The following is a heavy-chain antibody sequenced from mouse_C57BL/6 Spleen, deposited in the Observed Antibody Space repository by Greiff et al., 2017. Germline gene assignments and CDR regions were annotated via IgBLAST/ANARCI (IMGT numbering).Heavy chain of an antibody. V-gene: IGHV14-2*01. CDR2: IDPEDGDT. CDR3: ARGYYGNYGVPQ. D-gene: IGHD2-1*01. J-gene: IGHJ2*01. CDR1: GFNIKDYY. Sequence: VQLQQSGAELVKPGASVKLSCTASGFNIKDYYMHWVKQRPEQGLEWIGRIDPEDGDTKYAPKFQGKATITADTSSNTAYLQLSSLTSEDAAVYYCARGYYGNYGVPQWGQGTTLTVSS.